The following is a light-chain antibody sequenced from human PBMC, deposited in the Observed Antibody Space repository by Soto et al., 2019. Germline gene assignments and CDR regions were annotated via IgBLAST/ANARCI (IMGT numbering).Light chain of an antibody. Sequence: DIQLTQSPSFLSASVGDRVTITCRASKGINTYLAWYQQKPGKAPKVLIYDASKLHSGVPSRFSGSGSGTEFTLTISRLQPEDFATYFCQQLNTYSSFGGGTKVEIK. J-gene: IGKJ4*01. CDR3: QQLNTYSS. CDR1: KGINTY. V-gene: IGKV1-9*01. CDR2: DAS.